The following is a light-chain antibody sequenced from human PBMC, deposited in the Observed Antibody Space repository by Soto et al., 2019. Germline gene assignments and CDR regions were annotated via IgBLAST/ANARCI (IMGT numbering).Light chain of an antibody. CDR1: QSISSW. Sequence: DIQMTQSPSTLSASVGDRVTITCRASQSISSWLAWYQQKPGKAPKLLIYDASSLESGVPSRFSGSGSGMEFTLTISSLQPDDFATYYCQQYNSYWTFGQGTKVEIK. CDR2: DAS. CDR3: QQYNSYWT. J-gene: IGKJ1*01. V-gene: IGKV1-5*01.